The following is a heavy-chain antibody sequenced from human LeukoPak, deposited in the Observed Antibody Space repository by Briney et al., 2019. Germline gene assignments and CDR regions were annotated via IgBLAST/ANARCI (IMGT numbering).Heavy chain of an antibody. CDR3: ARTGEYSGSGPSWAFDI. CDR2: VYYSGST. J-gene: IGHJ3*02. CDR1: GGSISSRGFF. V-gene: IGHV4-39*07. Sequence: SETLPLTCTVSGGSISSRGFFWGWIRQPPGKGPEWIGSVYYSGSTYYNPSLKSRVTISLGTSNNQFSLRLTSVTASDTAVYYCARTGEYSGSGPSWAFDIWAKGQWSPSLQ. D-gene: IGHD3-10*01.